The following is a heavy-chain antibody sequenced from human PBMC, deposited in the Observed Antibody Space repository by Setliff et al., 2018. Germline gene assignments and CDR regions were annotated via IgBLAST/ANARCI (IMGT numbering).Heavy chain of an antibody. CDR2: MNPNSGHT. CDR3: ARGSRSGGKGGYNWFDP. J-gene: IGHJ5*02. Sequence: GASVKVSCKASGYTFTSYGINWVRQATGQGLEWMGWMNPNSGHTGYAQKFQGRVTITRNTSISTTYMELSSLRSEDTAVYYCARGSRSGGKGGYNWFDPWGQGTLVT. CDR1: GYTFTSYG. V-gene: IGHV1-8*03. D-gene: IGHD2-15*01.